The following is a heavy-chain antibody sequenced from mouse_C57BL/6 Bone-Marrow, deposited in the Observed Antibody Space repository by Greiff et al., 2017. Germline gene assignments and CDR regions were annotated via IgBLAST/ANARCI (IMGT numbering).Heavy chain of an antibody. CDR2: ISSGGDYI. D-gene: IGHD1-1*01. Sequence: EVQLVESGEGLVKPGGSLKLSCAASGFTFSSYAMSWVRQTPEKRLEWVAYISSGGDYIYYADTVKGRFTISRDNARNTLYLQMSSLKSEDTAMYYCTRDREHYYGSSYPYWGQGTLVTVSA. CDR3: TRDREHYYGSSYPY. V-gene: IGHV5-9-1*02. CDR1: GFTFSSYA. J-gene: IGHJ3*01.